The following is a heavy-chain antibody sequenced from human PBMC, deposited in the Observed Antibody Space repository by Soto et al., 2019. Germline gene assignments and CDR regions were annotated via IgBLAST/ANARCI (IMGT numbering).Heavy chain of an antibody. Sequence: QVQLQESGPGLLRPSDTLSLTCTVSGDSFRGYYWSWIRQPAGKGLEWIGRVYTNGATNYNPSLTSRFTVAVDTYRNKFSLKLRFVTAADTAVYYCAREAAETVGDGYWFDPWGQGTLVTVSS. CDR3: AREAAETVGDGYWFDP. V-gene: IGHV4-4*07. CDR1: GDSFRGYY. D-gene: IGHD6-13*01. J-gene: IGHJ5*02. CDR2: VYTNGAT.